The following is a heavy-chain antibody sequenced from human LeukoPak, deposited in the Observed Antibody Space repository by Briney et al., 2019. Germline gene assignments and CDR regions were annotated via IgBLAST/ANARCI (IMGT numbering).Heavy chain of an antibody. CDR1: GYTFTSYD. J-gene: IGHJ4*02. CDR3: ARGRQHYYGSGSYQDY. CDR2: MNPNSCNT. D-gene: IGHD3-10*01. Sequence: ASVKVSCKASGYTFTSYDINWVRPATGQGLEWMGWMNPNSCNTGYAQKFHGRVTMNRNTSIITAYMELSSLRSEDTAVYYCARGRQHYYGSGSYQDYWGQGTLVTVSS. V-gene: IGHV1-8*01.